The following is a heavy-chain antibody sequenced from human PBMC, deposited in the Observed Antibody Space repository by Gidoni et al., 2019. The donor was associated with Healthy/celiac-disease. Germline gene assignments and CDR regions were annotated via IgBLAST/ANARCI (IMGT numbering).Heavy chain of an antibody. D-gene: IGHD1-20*01. CDR3: ARGGNNAFDI. V-gene: IGHV4-39*01. CDR2: NYYRGST. J-gene: IGHJ3*02. Sequence: QLQLQESGPGLVKPSETLSLTCTVSGGSISSSSYYWCWIRQPPGNGLEWIGSNYYRGSTYYNPSLKSRVTISVDTYKNQFSLKLSAVTAEDTAVYYWARGGNNAFDIWGQGTMVTVSS. CDR1: GGSISSSSYY.